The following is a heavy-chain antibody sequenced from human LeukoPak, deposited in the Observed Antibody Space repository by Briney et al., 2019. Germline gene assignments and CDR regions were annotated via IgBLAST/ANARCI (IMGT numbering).Heavy chain of an antibody. D-gene: IGHD3-10*01. J-gene: IGHJ4*02. V-gene: IGHV4-30-4*01. Sequence: SQTLSLTCTVSGGSISSGDYYWSWVRQPPGTGLEWIGYIYYSGSTYYNPSLKSRVTISVDTSKNQFSLKLSSVTAADTAVYYCARVYGSGSYVGYWGQGTLVTVSS. CDR1: GGSISSGDYY. CDR3: ARVYGSGSYVGY. CDR2: IYYSGST.